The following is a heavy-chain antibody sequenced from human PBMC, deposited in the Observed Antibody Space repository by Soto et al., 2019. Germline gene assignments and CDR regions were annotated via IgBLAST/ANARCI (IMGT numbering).Heavy chain of an antibody. CDR2: ISSSSSYI. J-gene: IGHJ6*02. CDR1: GFTFSSYS. Sequence: GGSLRLSCAASGFTFSSYSMNWVRQAPGKGLEWVSSISSSSSYIYYADSVKGRFTISRDNAKNSLYLQMNSLRAEDTAVYYCARAVYYCAYNWRSGNSVYYYYGMDVWGQGTTVTVSS. V-gene: IGHV3-21*01. D-gene: IGHD1-1*01. CDR3: ARAVYYCAYNWRSGNSVYYYYGMDV.